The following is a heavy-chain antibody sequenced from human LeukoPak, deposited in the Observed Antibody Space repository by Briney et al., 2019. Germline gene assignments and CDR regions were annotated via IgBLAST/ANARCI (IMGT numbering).Heavy chain of an antibody. V-gene: IGHV4-39*01. Sequence: SETLSLTCTVSGGSISSSNYYWGWIRQPPGKGLEWIGSMYYSGNTDYNPSLKSRVTISVDTSKNQFSLKVNSVTAADTAVYYCARQEMATIDYGMDVWGQGTTVTVSS. CDR3: ARQEMATIDYGMDV. CDR2: MYYSGNT. J-gene: IGHJ6*02. CDR1: GGSISSSNYY. D-gene: IGHD5-24*01.